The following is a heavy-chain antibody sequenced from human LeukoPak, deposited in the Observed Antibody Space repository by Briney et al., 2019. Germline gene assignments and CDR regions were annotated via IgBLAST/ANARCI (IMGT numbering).Heavy chain of an antibody. CDR2: INPNSGGT. J-gene: IGHJ4*02. CDR3: ARDDSPGPGVDY. V-gene: IGHV1-2*02. CDR1: GYTFTSYY. Sequence: ASVKVSCKASGYTFTSYYMHWVRQAPGQGLEWMGWINPNSGGTNYAQKFQGRVTMTRDTSISTAYMELSRLRSDDTAVYYCARDDSPGPGVDYWGQGTLVTVSS. D-gene: IGHD2-15*01.